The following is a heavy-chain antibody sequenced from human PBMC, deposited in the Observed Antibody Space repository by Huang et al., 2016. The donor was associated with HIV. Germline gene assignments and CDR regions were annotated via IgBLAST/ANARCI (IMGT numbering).Heavy chain of an antibody. V-gene: IGHV2-5*02. CDR2: IYWDADK. Sequence: QITLKESGPTLVKPTQTLTLTCTLSGFSLSNSGVGVGWIRQPPGRALEWLAIIYWDADKRYIPSLKSRLTNTKDASRNQVVLTLTNMDPVDTATYDCAHTLQSEVPNDAFDIWGQGTMVTVSS. CDR3: AHTLQSEVPNDAFDI. CDR1: GFSLSNSGVG. D-gene: IGHD4-4*01. J-gene: IGHJ3*02.